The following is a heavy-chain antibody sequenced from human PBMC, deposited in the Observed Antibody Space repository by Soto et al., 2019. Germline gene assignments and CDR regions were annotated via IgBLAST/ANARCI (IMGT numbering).Heavy chain of an antibody. CDR3: TRSVTGTIAHFDY. CDR1: GFTFSGSA. D-gene: IGHD1-7*01. Sequence: AGGSLRLSCAASGFTFSGSAMHWVRQASGKGLEWVGRIRSKSNSYATAYAASVKGRFTISRDDSKNTAYLQMISLKTEDTAVYYCTRSVTGTIAHFDYWGQGTLVTVSS. CDR2: IRSKSNSYAT. V-gene: IGHV3-73*01. J-gene: IGHJ4*02.